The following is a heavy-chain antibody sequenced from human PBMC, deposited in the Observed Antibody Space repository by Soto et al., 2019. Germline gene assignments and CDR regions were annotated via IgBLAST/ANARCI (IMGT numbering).Heavy chain of an antibody. J-gene: IGHJ4*02. Sequence: SETLSLTXAVSGGSISSSNWWSWVRQPPGKGLEWIGEIYHSGSTNYNPSLKSRVTISVDKSKNQFSLKLSSVTAADTAVYYCASYNGEQLVGDYWGQGTLVTVS. CDR3: ASYNGEQLVGDY. CDR2: IYHSGST. D-gene: IGHD6-6*01. V-gene: IGHV4-4*02. CDR1: GGSISSSNW.